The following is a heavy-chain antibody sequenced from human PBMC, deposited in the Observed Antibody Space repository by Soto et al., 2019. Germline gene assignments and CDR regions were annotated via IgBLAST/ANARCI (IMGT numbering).Heavy chain of an antibody. D-gene: IGHD2-2*01. Sequence: SETLSLTCTVSGGSISSSSYYWGWIRQPPGKGLEWIGSISYSGSTYYNTYLKSRVTMSVDTSKNQLSLKLSSVTAADTTLNNCARLHGYCISTSCYGYYGMDVWGQGTTVT. CDR1: GGSISSSSYY. J-gene: IGHJ6*02. CDR2: ISYSGST. V-gene: IGHV4-39*01. CDR3: ARLHGYCISTSCYGYYGMDV.